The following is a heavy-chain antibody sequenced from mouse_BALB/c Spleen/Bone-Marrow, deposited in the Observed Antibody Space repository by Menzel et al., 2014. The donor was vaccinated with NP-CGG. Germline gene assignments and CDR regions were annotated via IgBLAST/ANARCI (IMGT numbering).Heavy chain of an antibody. J-gene: IGHJ2*01. Sequence: VQLQQSGAELVRPGASVKLSCKTSGYTFTSYWINWVKLRPGQGLEWIGNIYPSDNYTNYNQKFKDKATLTVDISSTTAYMQLSSPTSEDSAVYYCTRTYEYFDYWGQGTTLTVSS. CDR1: GYTFTSYW. CDR2: IYPSDNYT. CDR3: TRTYEYFDY. D-gene: IGHD2-3*01. V-gene: IGHV1-69*02.